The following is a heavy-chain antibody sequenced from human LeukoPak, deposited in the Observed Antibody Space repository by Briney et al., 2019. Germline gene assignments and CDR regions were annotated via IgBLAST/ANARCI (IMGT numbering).Heavy chain of an antibody. CDR1: GGSFSGDY. V-gene: IGHV4-34*01. Sequence: SXXLSLTCAVYGGSFSGDYWSWIRQSQGKGLEWIGEINHRGSMNYNGSLKRRVTISVDTSKNPFSLKLSSVTAADTAVYYCARGTYSGSSWVVGYWGQGTLVTVSS. D-gene: IGHD1-26*01. CDR3: ARGTYSGSSWVVGY. J-gene: IGHJ4*02. CDR2: INHRGSM.